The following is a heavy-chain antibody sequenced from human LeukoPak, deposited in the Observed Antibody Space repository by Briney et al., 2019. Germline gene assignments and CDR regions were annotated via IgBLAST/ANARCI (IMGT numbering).Heavy chain of an antibody. D-gene: IGHD3-3*01. Sequence: GESLKISCKGSGYSFTSYWIGWVRQMPGKGLEWMGIIYPGDSDTRYSPSFQGQVTISADKSISTAYLQWSSLKASDTAMYYCARSSFLEWLPNWFDPWGQGTLVTVSS. CDR2: IYPGDSDT. J-gene: IGHJ5*02. CDR3: ARSSFLEWLPNWFDP. CDR1: GYSFTSYW. V-gene: IGHV5-51*01.